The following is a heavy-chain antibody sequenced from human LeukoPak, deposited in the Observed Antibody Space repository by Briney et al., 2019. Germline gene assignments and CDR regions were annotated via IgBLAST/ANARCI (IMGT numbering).Heavy chain of an antibody. D-gene: IGHD3-9*01. CDR1: RFTFSSYT. CDR2: IYSGGAT. J-gene: IGHJ4*02. Sequence: GGSLRLSCSASRFTFSSYTMNWVRQAPGKGLEWVSIIYSGGATFYADSVKGRFTISRENSKNTSWLQMNSLRAEDTAVYYCARLHYDVLTGPFDYWGQGTLVTVSS. CDR3: ARLHYDVLTGPFDY. V-gene: IGHV3-66*04.